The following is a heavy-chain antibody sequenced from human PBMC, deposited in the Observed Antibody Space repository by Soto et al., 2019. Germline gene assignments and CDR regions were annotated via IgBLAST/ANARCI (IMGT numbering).Heavy chain of an antibody. V-gene: IGHV3-21*01. J-gene: IGHJ6*03. CDR3: ARVGGYYYYYMDV. CDR2: ISSSSSYI. CDR1: GFTFSSYS. Sequence: EVQLVESGGGLVKPGGSLRLSCAASGFTFSSYSMNWVRQAPGKGLEWVSSISSSSSYIYYADSVKGRFTISRGNAKNSLYLQMNSLRAEDTAVYYCARVGGYYYYYMDVWGKGTTVTVSS. D-gene: IGHD2-15*01.